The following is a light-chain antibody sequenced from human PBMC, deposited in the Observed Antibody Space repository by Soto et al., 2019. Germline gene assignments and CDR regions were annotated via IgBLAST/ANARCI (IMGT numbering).Light chain of an antibody. Sequence: DIQMTQSPSTLSASVGDRVTITCRASQSIDRWLAWYQQKPGKAPKVLIYDASSLKSGVPGRFGGSGSGTEFTLTISSVQPDDFATYYCQQYNSYPWTFGQGTKVDVK. CDR2: DAS. CDR3: QQYNSYPWT. V-gene: IGKV1-5*01. CDR1: QSIDRW. J-gene: IGKJ1*01.